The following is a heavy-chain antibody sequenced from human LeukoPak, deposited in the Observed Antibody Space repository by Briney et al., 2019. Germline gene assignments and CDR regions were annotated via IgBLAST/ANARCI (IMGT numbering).Heavy chain of an antibody. CDR1: GFTFDDYA. Sequence: PGGSLRLSCAASGFTFDDYAMHWVRQAPGKGLEWVSGISWNSGSIGYADSVKGRFTISRDNAKNSLYLQMNSLRAEDTALYYCAKAGDSSGYYYWYFDLWGRGTLVTVSS. J-gene: IGHJ2*01. CDR2: ISWNSGSI. V-gene: IGHV3-9*01. CDR3: AKAGDSSGYYYWYFDL. D-gene: IGHD3-22*01.